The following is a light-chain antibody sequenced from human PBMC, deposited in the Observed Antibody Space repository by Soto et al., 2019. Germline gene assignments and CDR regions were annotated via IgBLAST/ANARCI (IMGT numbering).Light chain of an antibody. CDR2: GAS. J-gene: IGKJ5*01. CDR3: QQYGSWPPIT. V-gene: IGKV3-20*01. CDR1: QSVSSSY. Sequence: EIVLTQSPGTLSLSPGERAPLSCRARQSVSSSYLAWYQQKPGQAPRLLIYGASSRATGIPDRFSGSGSGTDFTLTISRLEPEDFAVYYCQQYGSWPPITFGQGTRLEIK.